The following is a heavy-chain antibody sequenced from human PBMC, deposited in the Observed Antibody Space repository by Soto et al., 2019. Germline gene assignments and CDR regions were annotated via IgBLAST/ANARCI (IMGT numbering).Heavy chain of an antibody. V-gene: IGHV1-3*01. CDR3: ARDGDIADGADL. J-gene: IGHJ3*01. CDR2: INAGNGNT. CDR1: GYTFTSYA. D-gene: IGHD6-13*01. Sequence: GASVKVSCKASGYTFTSYAMHWVRQAPGQRLEWMGWINAGNGNTKYSQKFQGRVTITRDTSASTAYMELSSLRSEDTAVYYCARDGDIADGADLWGQGTMVTVSS.